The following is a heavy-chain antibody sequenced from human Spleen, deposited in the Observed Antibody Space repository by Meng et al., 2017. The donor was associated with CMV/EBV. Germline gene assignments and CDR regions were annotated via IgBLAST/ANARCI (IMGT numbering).Heavy chain of an antibody. CDR2: FDPEDGET. CDR3: ATAITGTTGGAFDI. Sequence: ASVKVSCKASGYTFTYYDINWVRQAPGKGLEWMGGFDPEDGETIYAQKFQGRVTMTEDTSTDTAYMELSSLRSEDTAVYYCATAITGTTGGAFDIWGQGTMVTVSS. D-gene: IGHD1-7*01. V-gene: IGHV1-24*01. CDR1: GYTFTYYD. J-gene: IGHJ3*02.